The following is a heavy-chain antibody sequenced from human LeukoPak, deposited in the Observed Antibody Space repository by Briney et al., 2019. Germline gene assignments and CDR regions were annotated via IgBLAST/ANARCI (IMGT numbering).Heavy chain of an antibody. CDR3: ARGSFPSDDILTGPFDN. D-gene: IGHD3-9*01. J-gene: IGHJ4*02. CDR2: ISSYNGNT. V-gene: IGHV1-18*01. Sequence: EASVKVSCKASGYTFTSYGISWVRQAPGQGLEWMGWISSYNGNTNYAQKLQGRATMTTDTSTSTAYMELRSLRSDDTAVYYRARGSFPSDDILTGPFDNWGQGTLVTVSS. CDR1: GYTFTSYG.